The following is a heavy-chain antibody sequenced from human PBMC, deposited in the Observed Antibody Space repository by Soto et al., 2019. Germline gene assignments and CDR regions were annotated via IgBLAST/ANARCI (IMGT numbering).Heavy chain of an antibody. V-gene: IGHV4-34*01. CDR1: GGSFSSYH. J-gene: IGHJ5*02. D-gene: IGHD2-15*01. CDR3: ARDCRASNFLPRWFDP. Sequence: SETLSLTCVVSGGSFSSYHWAWIRQTPVKGLEWIGEIDENGSARYNPSLQGRVTLSLDTPKSQLSLSLSSVTAADTAVYYCARDCRASNFLPRWFDPCGQRTLLTVSS. CDR2: IDENGSA.